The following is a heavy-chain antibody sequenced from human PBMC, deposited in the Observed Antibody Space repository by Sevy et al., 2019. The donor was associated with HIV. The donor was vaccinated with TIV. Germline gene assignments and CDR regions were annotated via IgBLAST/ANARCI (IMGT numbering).Heavy chain of an antibody. V-gene: IGHV4-39*02. D-gene: IGHD3-10*01. CDR1: GGSISSSDYY. J-gene: IGHJ3*02. CDR2: IYYSGST. CDR3: ARRRVEDYYGSGTPPLVNGAFDI. Sequence: SETLSLTCTVSGGSISSSDYYWGWVRQPPGKGLEWIGSIYYSGSTYYNPSLKSRVTISVDTSKNHFSLKLSSVTAADTAGYYCARRRVEDYYGSGTPPLVNGAFDIWGQGTMVTVSS.